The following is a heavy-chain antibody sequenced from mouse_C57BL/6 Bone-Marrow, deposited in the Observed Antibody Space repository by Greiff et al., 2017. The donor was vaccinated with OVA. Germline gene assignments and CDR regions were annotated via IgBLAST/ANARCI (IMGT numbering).Heavy chain of an antibody. D-gene: IGHD1-1*01. CDR2: IYPGSGST. Sequence: QVQLKQPGAELVKPGASVKMSCKASGYTFTSYWITWVKQRPGQGLEWIGDIYPGSGSTNYNEKFKSKATLTVDTSSSTAYMQLSSLTSEDSAVYYCARERITTVERGFDYWGQGTTLTVSS. CDR3: ARERITTVERGFDY. CDR1: GYTFTSYW. J-gene: IGHJ2*01. V-gene: IGHV1-55*01.